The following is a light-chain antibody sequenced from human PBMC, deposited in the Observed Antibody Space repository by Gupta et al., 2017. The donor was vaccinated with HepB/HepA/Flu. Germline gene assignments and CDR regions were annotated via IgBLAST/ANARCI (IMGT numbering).Light chain of an antibody. CDR1: QSVLYSSTNKNH. Sequence: DIVMTQSPDSMAVSLGERATVNCKSTQSVLYSSTNKNHLAWYQQKPGLPPELLIYWPSTRASGVPARFSGSGSGADFSLPTSSLQAEDVAAYYCQQYYGTPWTFGQGTKVEIK. CDR3: QQYYGTPWT. CDR2: WPS. J-gene: IGKJ1*01. V-gene: IGKV4-1*01.